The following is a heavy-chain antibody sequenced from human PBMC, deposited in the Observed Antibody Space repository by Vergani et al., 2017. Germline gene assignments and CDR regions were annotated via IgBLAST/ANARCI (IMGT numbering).Heavy chain of an antibody. CDR1: GGTFSSYT. J-gene: IGHJ4*02. Sequence: QVQLVQSGAEVKKPGSSVKVSCKASGGTFSSYTISWVRQAPGQGLEWMGRIIPILGIANYAQKFQGRVTLTADKSTSTAYMELSSLRSEDTAVYYCARGYCSGGSCSYYFDYWGQGTLVTVSS. CDR3: ARGYCSGGSCSYYFDY. CDR2: IIPILGIA. V-gene: IGHV1-69*02. D-gene: IGHD2-15*01.